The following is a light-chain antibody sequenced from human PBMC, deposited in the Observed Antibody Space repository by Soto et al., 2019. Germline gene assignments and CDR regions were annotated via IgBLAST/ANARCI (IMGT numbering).Light chain of an antibody. Sequence: QSALTQPASVSGSPGQSITISCTGTSSDVDGYNYVSWYQQHPGKAPKLMIYEVSYRPSGVSNRFSGSKSGNTASLTISGLQAEDEADYYCSSYTTIVLFGGGTKLTVL. J-gene: IGLJ2*01. CDR1: SSDVDGYNY. CDR3: SSYTTIVL. CDR2: EVS. V-gene: IGLV2-14*01.